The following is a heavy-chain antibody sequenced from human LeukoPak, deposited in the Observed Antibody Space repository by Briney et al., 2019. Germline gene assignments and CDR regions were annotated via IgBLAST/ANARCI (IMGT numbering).Heavy chain of an antibody. J-gene: IGHJ5*02. V-gene: IGHV3-30*04. CDR3: ARGYSGYGSWFDP. Sequence: GGSLRLSCAASGFTFSSYVVHWVRQAPGKGLEWVAVISYDGSNKYYADSVKGRFTISRDNSKNTLYLQMNSLRAEDTAVYYCARGYSGYGSWFDPWGQGTLVTVSS. CDR2: ISYDGSNK. CDR1: GFTFSSYV. D-gene: IGHD5-12*01.